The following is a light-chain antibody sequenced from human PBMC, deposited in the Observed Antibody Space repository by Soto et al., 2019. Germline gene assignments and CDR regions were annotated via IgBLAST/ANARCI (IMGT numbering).Light chain of an antibody. V-gene: IGKV1-6*02. CDR2: AAT. Sequence: AIQMAQSPSPLSASVGDRVTITCRASQGIGNDVGWYQQKPVKAPKLLLSAATTLQSGVPSRFSGTRSGTDFTLTISRLQPEDFATYYCLQDHNYPLTFGGGTKVESK. CDR1: QGIGND. CDR3: LQDHNYPLT. J-gene: IGKJ4*01.